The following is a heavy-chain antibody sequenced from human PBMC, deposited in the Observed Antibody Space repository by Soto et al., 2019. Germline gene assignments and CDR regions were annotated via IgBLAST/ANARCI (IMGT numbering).Heavy chain of an antibody. D-gene: IGHD2-2*02. J-gene: IGHJ6*02. Sequence: SSETLSLTCTVSGGSISSGGYYWSWIRQHPGKGLEWIGYIYYSGSTYYNPSLKSRVTISVDTSKNQFSLKLSSVTAADTAVYYCARAAYTAYYYYGMDVWAQGTTVTVSS. CDR2: IYYSGST. CDR3: ARAAYTAYYYYGMDV. V-gene: IGHV4-31*03. CDR1: GGSISSGGYY.